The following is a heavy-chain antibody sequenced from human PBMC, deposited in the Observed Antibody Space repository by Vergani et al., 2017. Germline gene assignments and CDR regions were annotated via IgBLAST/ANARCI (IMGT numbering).Heavy chain of an antibody. D-gene: IGHD3-22*01. CDR1: GESIRSGSHY. CDR2: IHTGGST. Sequence: QVKLQESGPGLLKPSQTLSLTCTVSGESIRSGSHYWSWIRQPAGKGPEWIGHIHTGGSTDLNPSFKSRVSISVDTSKSQFSLKLNSVTAADTAVYYCARGYYRYHDGTGYWEFDYWGQGTLVTVSS. V-gene: IGHV4-61*02. CDR3: ARGYYRYHDGTGYWEFDY. J-gene: IGHJ4*02.